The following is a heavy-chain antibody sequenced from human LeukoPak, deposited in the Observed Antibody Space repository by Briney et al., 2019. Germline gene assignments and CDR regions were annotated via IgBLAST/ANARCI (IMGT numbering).Heavy chain of an antibody. CDR3: ARDKTTKIAPDAFDI. CDR1: GFTFSSYW. J-gene: IGHJ3*02. Sequence: GGSLRLSCAASGFTFSSYWMSWVRQASGKGLEWVANIKQDGSEKYYVDSVRGRFTISRDNAKNSLYLQMNSLRAEDTALYYCARDKTTKIAPDAFDIWGQGTMVTVSS. D-gene: IGHD1-7*01. CDR2: IKQDGSEK. V-gene: IGHV3-7*01.